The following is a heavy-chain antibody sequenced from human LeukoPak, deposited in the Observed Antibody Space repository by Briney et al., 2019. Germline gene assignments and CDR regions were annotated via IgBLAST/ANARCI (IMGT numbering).Heavy chain of an antibody. D-gene: IGHD7-27*01. J-gene: IGHJ4*02. CDR3: AKAGTSGHFDY. CDR2: ISGSGGNT. CDR1: GFTFSSYS. V-gene: IGHV3-23*01. Sequence: PGGSLRLSCAASGFTFSSYSMNWVRQAPGKGLEWVSAISGSGGNTYYADSVKGRFTISRDNSKNTLYLQMNSLRAEDTALYYCAKAGTSGHFDYWGQGTLVTVSS.